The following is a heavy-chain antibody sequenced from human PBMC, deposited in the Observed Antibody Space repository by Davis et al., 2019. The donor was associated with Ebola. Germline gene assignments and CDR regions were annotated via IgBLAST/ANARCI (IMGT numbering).Heavy chain of an antibody. CDR2: VYYSGSS. J-gene: IGHJ4*02. CDR1: GASVSSNSYY. D-gene: IGHD7-27*01. CDR3: ARGTSGAEH. Sequence: SETLSLTCTVSGASVSSNSYYWNWIRQPPGKGLEWIGYVYYSGSSNYNPSLKSRITISVDTSKNQFSLKLRSVTAADTDVYYCARGTSGAEHWGQGTLATVSS. V-gene: IGHV4-61*01.